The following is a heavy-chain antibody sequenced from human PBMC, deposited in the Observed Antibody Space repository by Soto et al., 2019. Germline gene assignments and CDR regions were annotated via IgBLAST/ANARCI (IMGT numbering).Heavy chain of an antibody. CDR2: IIPISNTA. D-gene: IGHD3-22*01. CDR1: GGTFSSSA. Sequence: QLVQSGAEVKKPGSSVTVSCKASGGTFSSSAISWVRQAPGQGLEWMGGIIPISNTANYAQKFQGRVTITADESTSTAYMELRSLRSGDTAVYYCARGDSSGYYEYYFDSWGQGTLVTVSA. CDR3: ARGDSSGYYEYYFDS. J-gene: IGHJ4*02. V-gene: IGHV1-69*01.